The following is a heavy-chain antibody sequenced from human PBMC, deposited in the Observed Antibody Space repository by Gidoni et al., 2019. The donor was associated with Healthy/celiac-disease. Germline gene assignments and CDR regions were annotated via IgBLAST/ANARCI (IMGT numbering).Heavy chain of an antibody. J-gene: IGHJ6*02. V-gene: IGHV4-34*01. CDR1: GGSFSGYY. CDR3: ARGPIVVVPPAHYYYYGMDV. D-gene: IGHD2-2*01. CDR2: INHSGST. Sequence: QVQLQQWGAGLLKPSETLSLTCAVYGGSFSGYYWSWIRQPPGKGLEWIGEINHSGSTNYNPSLKSRVTISVDTSKNQFSLKLSSVTAADTAVYYCARGPIVVVPPAHYYYYGMDVWGQGTTVTVSS.